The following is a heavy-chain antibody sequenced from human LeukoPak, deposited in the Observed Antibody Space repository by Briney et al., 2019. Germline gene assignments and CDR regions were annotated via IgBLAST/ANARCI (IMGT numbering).Heavy chain of an antibody. V-gene: IGHV1-24*01. CDR1: GYTLTELS. J-gene: IGHJ4*02. Sequence: ASVKVSCKVSGYTLTELSMHWVRQAPGKGLEWMGGFDPEDGETVYAQKFQGRVTMTEDTSTDTAYMELSSLRSEDTAVYYCATDLSGYDFVLNWGQGTLVTVSS. CDR2: FDPEDGET. D-gene: IGHD5-12*01. CDR3: ATDLSGYDFVLN.